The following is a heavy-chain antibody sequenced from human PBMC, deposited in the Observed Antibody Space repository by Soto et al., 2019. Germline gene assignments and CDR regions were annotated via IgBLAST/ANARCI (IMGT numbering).Heavy chain of an antibody. J-gene: IGHJ6*02. CDR2: ISGSGGST. D-gene: IGHD4-4*01. V-gene: IGHV3-23*01. Sequence: EVQLLESGGGLVQPGGSLRLSCAASGFTFSSYAMSWVRQAPGKGLEWVSAISGSGGSTYYADSVKGRFTISRDNSKNTLYLQMNSLRAEDTAVYYCAKFDTVTMLYYYYGMDVWGQGTTVTVSS. CDR1: GFTFSSYA. CDR3: AKFDTVTMLYYYYGMDV.